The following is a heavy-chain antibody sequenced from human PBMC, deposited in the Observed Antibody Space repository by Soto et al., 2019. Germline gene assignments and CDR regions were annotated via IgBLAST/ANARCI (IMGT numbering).Heavy chain of an antibody. Sequence: QVRLVQSGAEVKKPGSSVKVSCKASGGTFSSYAISWVRQAPGQGLEWMGGIIPIFGTANYAQNFQGRVTITADEFIYTAYMELSSLRSEDTAVYYCARGDRSSWIFDYWGQGTLVIVSS. CDR2: IIPIFGTA. CDR1: GGTFSSYA. J-gene: IGHJ4*02. CDR3: ARGDRSSWIFDY. V-gene: IGHV1-69*01. D-gene: IGHD6-13*01.